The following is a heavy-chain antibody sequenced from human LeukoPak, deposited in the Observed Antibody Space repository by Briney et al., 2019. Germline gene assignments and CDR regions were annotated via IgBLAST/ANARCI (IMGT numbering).Heavy chain of an antibody. CDR2: INGDGSST. CDR1: GFTFSPYW. J-gene: IGHJ5*01. D-gene: IGHD4-11*01. CDR3: ARDKDYSKGFDS. Sequence: PGGSLRLSCAASGFTFSPYWMHWVRQPPGKGLVWVSRINGDGSSTNYADSVKGRFTISRDNAKNTLYLQMNSLRAEDTAVYYCARDKDYSKGFDSWGQGTLVTVSS. V-gene: IGHV3-74*01.